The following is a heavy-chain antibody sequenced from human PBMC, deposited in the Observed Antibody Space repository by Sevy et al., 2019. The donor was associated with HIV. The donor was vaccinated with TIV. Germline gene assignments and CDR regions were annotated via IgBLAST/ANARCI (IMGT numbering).Heavy chain of an antibody. J-gene: IGHJ4*02. CDR2: ISYVGSNK. CDR1: GFTFSSYA. D-gene: IGHD3-22*01. V-gene: IGHV3-30-3*01. Sequence: GGSLRLSCAASGFTFSSYAMHWVRQAPGKGLEWVAVISYVGSNKYYADSVKGRFTISRDNSKNTLYLQMNSLRAEDTAVYYFARDQYYDSSGSPYFDYWGQGTLVTVSS. CDR3: ARDQYYDSSGSPYFDY.